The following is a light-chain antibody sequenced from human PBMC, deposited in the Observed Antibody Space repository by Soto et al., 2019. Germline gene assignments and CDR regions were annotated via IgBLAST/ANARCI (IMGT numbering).Light chain of an antibody. CDR3: CSYTTGSTLV. V-gene: IGLV2-11*01. J-gene: IGLJ1*01. CDR1: SSDVGGYNY. CDR2: DVS. Sequence: QSALTQPRSVSGSPGQSVTISCTGTSSDVGGYNYVSWYQQHPGKAPKLMIYDVSKRPSGVPDRFSGSKSGNTASLTISGLQAEDEADYYCCSYTTGSTLVFGTGTKLTDL.